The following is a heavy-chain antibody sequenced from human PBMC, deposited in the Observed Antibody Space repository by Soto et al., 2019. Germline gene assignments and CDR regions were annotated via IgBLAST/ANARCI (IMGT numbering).Heavy chain of an antibody. CDR3: ARAVAVPADFDY. J-gene: IGHJ4*01. CDR2: INAGNGNT. D-gene: IGHD6-19*01. V-gene: IGHV1-3*05. Sequence: QVQLVQSGAEEKKPGASVKVSCKASGYTFTAYAMHWVRQAPGQRLEWMGWINAGNGNTKYSQKFQGRVTITRDTTVSTAYMELGSLRSEDTAVYYCARAVAVPADFDYWGHGTRVTVSS. CDR1: GYTFTAYA.